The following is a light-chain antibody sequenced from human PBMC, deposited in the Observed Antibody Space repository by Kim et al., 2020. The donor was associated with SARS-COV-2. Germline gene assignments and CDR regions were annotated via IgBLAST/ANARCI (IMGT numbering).Light chain of an antibody. Sequence: DIQLTQSPCSLSVSVGERVTITCRASQGISSYLVWYQQQPGNAPTLLIYAASTLKSGVPSRISSSGSGTEFTLTISSLQPEDFATDYCRQHNSYPRLTFGGGTKVDIK. CDR1: QGISSY. CDR2: AAS. CDR3: RQHNSYPRLT. V-gene: IGKV1-9*01. J-gene: IGKJ4*01.